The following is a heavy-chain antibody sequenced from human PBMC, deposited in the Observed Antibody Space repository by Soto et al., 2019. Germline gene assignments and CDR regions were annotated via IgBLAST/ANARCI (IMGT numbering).Heavy chain of an antibody. J-gene: IGHJ4*02. D-gene: IGHD3-16*01. CDR1: GFTFSDSA. CDR3: AKLGVIGEFLSY. CDR2: ISGSGGGGTT. V-gene: IGHV3-23*01. Sequence: EVQLLESGGGLAQPGGSLRLSCAASGFTFSDSAMSWVRQAPGKGLEWVSGISGSGGGGTTYYADSVKGRFTISRGNYQNTLYLQMNSLRAEDTALYYCAKLGVIGEFLSYRGQGTLVTVSS.